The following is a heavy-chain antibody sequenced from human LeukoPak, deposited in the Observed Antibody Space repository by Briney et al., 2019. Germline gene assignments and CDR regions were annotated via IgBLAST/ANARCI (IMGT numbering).Heavy chain of an antibody. J-gene: IGHJ2*01. CDR3: ARDFRDSRGYYNWDFDL. CDR1: GFTVSNNY. CDR2: IYSGGST. D-gene: IGHD3-22*01. V-gene: IGHV3-66*02. Sequence: GGSLRLSCAASGFTVSNNYMSWVRQAPGKGLEWVSVIYSGGSTYYADSVKGRFTISRDNSENTLYLQMNSLRAEDTAVYYCARDFRDSRGYYNWDFDLWGRGTLVTV.